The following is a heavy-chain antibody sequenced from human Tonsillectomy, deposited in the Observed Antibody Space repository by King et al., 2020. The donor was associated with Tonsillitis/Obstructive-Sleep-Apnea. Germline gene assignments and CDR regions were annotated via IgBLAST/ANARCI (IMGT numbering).Heavy chain of an antibody. V-gene: IGHV4-39*01. D-gene: IGHD3-16*01. J-gene: IGHJ5*02. CDR2: SNYSGNT. CDR1: VDSISSSNYY. CDR3: ARVVGWGWFDP. Sequence: QLQESGPGLVKPSETLSLTCTVSVDSISSSNYYWGWIRQPPGKGLECIANSNYSGNTYYNPSPKSRVTISVDTSKNQFSLTLSAVTAADTAVYYCARVVGWGWFDPWGQGNLVTVSS.